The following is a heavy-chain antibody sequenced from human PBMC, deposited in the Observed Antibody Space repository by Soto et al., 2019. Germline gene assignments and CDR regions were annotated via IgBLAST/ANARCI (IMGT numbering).Heavy chain of an antibody. CDR3: ARGGGIAARRSLSYNWFDP. CDR1: GGSFSGYY. CDR2: INHSGST. V-gene: IGHV4-34*01. Sequence: QVQLQQWGAGLLKPSETLSLTCAVYGGSFSGYYWSWIRQPPGKGLEWIGEINHSGSTNYNPSLKSRVPISVDTSKNQFSLKLSSVTAADTAVYYCARGGGIAARRSLSYNWFDPWGQGTLVTVSS. J-gene: IGHJ5*02. D-gene: IGHD6-6*01.